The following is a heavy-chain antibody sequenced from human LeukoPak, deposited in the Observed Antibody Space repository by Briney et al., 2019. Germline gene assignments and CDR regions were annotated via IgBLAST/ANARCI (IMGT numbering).Heavy chain of an antibody. Sequence: NTGGSLRLSCAASGFTFSNYSMNWVRQAPGKGLEWVSSISSSSTYIYYADSVKGRFTISRDNAKNSLYLQMNSLRAEDTAVYYCARIKYNSNWWEAFDIWGQGTMVTVSS. CDR3: ARIKYNSNWWEAFDI. CDR2: ISSSSTYI. CDR1: GFTFSNYS. D-gene: IGHD6-13*01. V-gene: IGHV3-21*01. J-gene: IGHJ3*02.